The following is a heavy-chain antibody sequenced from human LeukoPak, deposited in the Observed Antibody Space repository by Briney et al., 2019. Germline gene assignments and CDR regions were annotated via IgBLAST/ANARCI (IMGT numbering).Heavy chain of an antibody. Sequence: GRSLRLSCAASVFTFNTYGMHWVRQAPGKGLEWVALIWYDGSTKFYAVSVKGRFTISRDNSRDTLYLQMDSLSAEDTAIYYCARGYSSLSCAFDIWGQGTMVTVSS. V-gene: IGHV3-33*01. J-gene: IGHJ3*02. CDR2: IWYDGSTK. D-gene: IGHD6-19*01. CDR1: VFTFNTYG. CDR3: ARGYSSLSCAFDI.